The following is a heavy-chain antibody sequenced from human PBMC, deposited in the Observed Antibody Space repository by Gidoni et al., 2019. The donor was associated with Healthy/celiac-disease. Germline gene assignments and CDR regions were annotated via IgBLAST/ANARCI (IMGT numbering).Heavy chain of an antibody. Sequence: QLQLQESGPGLVKPSETLSLTCTVSGGSISSSSYYWGWIRQPPGKGLEWIGIIYYSGSTYYTPSLKSRVTISVDTSRNQFSLKLSSVTAADTAVYYCARDKTYYDSSGYYLLDHDAFDIWGQGTMVTVSS. CDR2: IYYSGST. CDR1: GGSISSSSYY. CDR3: ARDKTYYDSSGYYLLDHDAFDI. V-gene: IGHV4-39*07. D-gene: IGHD3-22*01. J-gene: IGHJ3*02.